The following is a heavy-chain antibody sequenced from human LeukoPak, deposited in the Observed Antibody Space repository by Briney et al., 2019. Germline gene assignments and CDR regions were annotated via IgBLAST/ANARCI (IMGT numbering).Heavy chain of an antibody. Sequence: SETLSLTCTVSGGSLSSYYWSWIRQPPGKGLEWIGYIYYSGSTNYNPSLKSRVTISVDTSKNQFSLKLSSVTAADTAVYYCARARDSSSWAYYFDYWGQGTLVTVSS. CDR3: ARARDSSSWAYYFDY. CDR1: GGSLSSYY. CDR2: IYYSGST. V-gene: IGHV4-59*01. D-gene: IGHD6-13*01. J-gene: IGHJ4*02.